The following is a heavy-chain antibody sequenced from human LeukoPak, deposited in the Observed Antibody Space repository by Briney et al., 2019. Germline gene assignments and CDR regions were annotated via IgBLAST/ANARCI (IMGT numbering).Heavy chain of an antibody. J-gene: IGHJ6*03. CDR2: IKQDGSEK. CDR3: AREEWIPYYYYYYMDV. V-gene: IGHV3-7*01. Sequence: GGSLRLSCAASGFTFSSYWMSWVRQAPGKGLEWVANIKQDGSEKYYVDTVKGRFTISRDNAKNSLYLQMNSLRAEDTAVYYCAREEWIPYYYYYYMDVWGKGTTVTVSS. CDR1: GFTFSSYW. D-gene: IGHD5-18*01.